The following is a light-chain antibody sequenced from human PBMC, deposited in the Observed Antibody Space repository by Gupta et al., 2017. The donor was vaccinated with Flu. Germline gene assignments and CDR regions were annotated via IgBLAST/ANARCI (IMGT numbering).Light chain of an antibody. CDR2: LGS. Sequence: IVMTQSPLSLPVTPGEPASISCRSSENLLFSNGYNYLDWYLQKPGQSPQLLIYLGSNRASGVPDRFSGSGSGTDFTLKISRVEAEDVGIYYCMQALQTPFTFGPGTKVVFK. CDR3: MQALQTPFT. J-gene: IGKJ3*01. V-gene: IGKV2-28*01. CDR1: ENLLFSNGYNY.